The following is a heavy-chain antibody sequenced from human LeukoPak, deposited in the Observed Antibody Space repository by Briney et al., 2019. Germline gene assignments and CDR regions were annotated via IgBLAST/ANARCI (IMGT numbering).Heavy chain of an antibody. CDR2: IAASGST. CDR1: GFTFSAYT. J-gene: IGHJ4*02. V-gene: IGHV3-69-1*01. D-gene: IGHD3-10*01. Sequence: GGSLRLSCATAGFTFSAYTMNWVRQAPGKGLEWGSSIAASGSTYYLDSVKGRFTISRDNAKTSLHLQMSSLRAEDTAVYYCARPLGGWYYGAGYSPGEWGQGTLVTVSS. CDR3: ARPLGGWYYGAGYSPGE.